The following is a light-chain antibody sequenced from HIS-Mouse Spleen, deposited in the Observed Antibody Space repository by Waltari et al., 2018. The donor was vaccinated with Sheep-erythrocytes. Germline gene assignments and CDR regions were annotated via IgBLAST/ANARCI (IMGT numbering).Light chain of an antibody. CDR3: SSYAGSNNYV. Sequence: SELTQPPSASGSPGQSVTISCTGTSSDVGGYNYVSWYQQHPGKAPKLMIYEVSKRPSGVPARFSGSKSGNTASLTVSGLQAEDEADYYCSSYAGSNNYVFGTGTKVTVL. CDR2: EVS. CDR1: SSDVGGYNY. V-gene: IGLV2-8*01. J-gene: IGLJ1*01.